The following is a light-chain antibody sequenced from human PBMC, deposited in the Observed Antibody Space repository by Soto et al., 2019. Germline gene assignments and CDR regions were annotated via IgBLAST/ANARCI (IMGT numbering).Light chain of an antibody. CDR1: QSVSSY. J-gene: IGKJ1*01. CDR3: LQYSVSPRT. Sequence: EIVMTQSPATLSVSPGERATLSCRASQSVSSYLAWYQQKPGQAPRLLIYGGSTRATGIPDRFSGGGSGTDFTLTISRLEPEDFAVYYCLQYSVSPRTFGQGTKVDNK. V-gene: IGKV3D-15*02. CDR2: GGS.